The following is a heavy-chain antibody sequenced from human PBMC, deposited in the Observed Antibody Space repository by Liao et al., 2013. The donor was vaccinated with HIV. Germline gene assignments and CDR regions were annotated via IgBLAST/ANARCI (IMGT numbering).Heavy chain of an antibody. CDR3: AREAYYDFWSGYYGDYFYYMDV. D-gene: IGHD3-3*01. Sequence: QVQLQQWGARLLKPSETLSLTCAVYGGSFSDYYWTWIRQPPGKGLEWIGSFYYGGSTYQNPSLKSRVTISVDTSKNQFSLKLSSVTAADTAVYYCAREAYYDFWSGYYGDYFYYMDVWGKGTTVTVSS. J-gene: IGHJ6*03. CDR2: FYYGGST. V-gene: IGHV4-34*01. CDR1: GGSFSDYY.